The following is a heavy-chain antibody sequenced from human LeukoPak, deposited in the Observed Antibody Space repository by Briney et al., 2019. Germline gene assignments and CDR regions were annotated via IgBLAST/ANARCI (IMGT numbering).Heavy chain of an antibody. D-gene: IGHD3-10*01. CDR2: IWYDGSNK. Sequence: GGSLRLSCAASGFTFSSYGMHWVRQAPGKGLEWVAVIWYDGSNKYYADSVKGRFTISRDNSKNTLYLRMNSLRAEDTAVYYCARVSLLWFGNDAFDIWGQGTMVTVSS. J-gene: IGHJ3*02. CDR3: ARVSLLWFGNDAFDI. V-gene: IGHV3-33*08. CDR1: GFTFSSYG.